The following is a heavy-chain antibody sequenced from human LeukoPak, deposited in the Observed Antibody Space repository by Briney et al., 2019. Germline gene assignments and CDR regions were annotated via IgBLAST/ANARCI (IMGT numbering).Heavy chain of an antibody. CDR2: ISASGDVT. D-gene: IGHD1-1*01. CDR3: AKSLFTSATGTGRAFHI. Sequence: HSGGSLRLSCAASGFTFSSYAMSWVRQAPGKGLEWVSAISASGDVTFYADSLRGRFTISRDNSKSTLYLQMNGLRAEDAAIFYCAKSLFTSATGTGRAFHIWGQGTRVTVSS. CDR1: GFTFSSYA. V-gene: IGHV3-23*01. J-gene: IGHJ3*02.